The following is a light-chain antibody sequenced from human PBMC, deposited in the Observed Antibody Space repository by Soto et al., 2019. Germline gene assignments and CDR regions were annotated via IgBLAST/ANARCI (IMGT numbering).Light chain of an antibody. J-gene: IGKJ4*01. CDR1: QSVNSNY. CDR3: QQYNNWPRPT. V-gene: IGKV3-20*01. Sequence: EIVLMQSPGTLSLSPGEGATLSCRASQSVNSNYLAWYQQKPGQAPTVLIFDTSRRATGVPDRFSGSGSGTDFTLTISRLEPDDFVVYYCQQYNNWPRPTFGGGTKVEIK. CDR2: DTS.